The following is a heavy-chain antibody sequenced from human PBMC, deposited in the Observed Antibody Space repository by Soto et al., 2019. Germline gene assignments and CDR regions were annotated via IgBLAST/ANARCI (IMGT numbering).Heavy chain of an antibody. J-gene: IGHJ6*02. D-gene: IGHD2-2*01. CDR1: GGSISSGGYY. V-gene: IGHV4-31*03. CDR2: IYYSGST. CDR3: AKQVVPSAKIYYAMDV. Sequence: QVQLQESGPGLVKPSQTLSLTCTVSGGSISSGGYYWSWIRQHPGKGLEWIGYIYYSGSTYYNPSLKSRVTISVDTSKNQFSLKLSSVTAADTAVYYCAKQVVPSAKIYYAMDVWGQGTTVTVSS.